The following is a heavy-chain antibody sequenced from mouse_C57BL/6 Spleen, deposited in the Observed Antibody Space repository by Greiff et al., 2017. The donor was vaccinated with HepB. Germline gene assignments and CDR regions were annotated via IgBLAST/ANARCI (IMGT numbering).Heavy chain of an antibody. CDR2: INPYNGGT. J-gene: IGHJ3*01. D-gene: IGHD2-4*01. V-gene: IGHV1-19*01. CDR1: GYTFTDYY. CDR3: ARWGMYSIKFLAY. Sequence: EVQLQQSGPVLVKPGASVKMSCKASGYTFTDYYMNWVKQSHGKSLEWIGVINPYNGGTSYNQKFKGKATLTVDKSSSTAYMELNSLTSEDSAVYYCARWGMYSIKFLAYWGQGTLVTVSA.